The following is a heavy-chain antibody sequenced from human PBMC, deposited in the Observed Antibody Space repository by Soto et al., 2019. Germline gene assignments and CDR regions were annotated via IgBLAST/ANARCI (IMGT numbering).Heavy chain of an antibody. CDR2: INHSGST. J-gene: IGHJ6*02. CDR3: ARVAPPHYYYYYGMDV. CDR1: GGSFSGYY. Sequence: SETLSLTCAVYGGSFSGYYWSWIRQPPGKGLEWIGEINHSGSTNYNPSLKSRVTISVDTSKNQFSLKLSSVTAADTAVYYCARVAPPHYYYYYGMDVCGQGTTVT. V-gene: IGHV4-34*01.